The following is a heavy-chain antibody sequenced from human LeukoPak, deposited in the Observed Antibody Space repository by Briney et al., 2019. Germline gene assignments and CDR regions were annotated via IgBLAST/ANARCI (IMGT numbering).Heavy chain of an antibody. D-gene: IGHD2-2*01. CDR1: GFTFSSYS. J-gene: IGHJ6*04. CDR2: ISSSSSYI. Sequence: PGGSLRLSCAASGFTFSSYSMNWVRQAPGKGLEWVSSISSSSSYIYYADSVKGRFTISRDNAKDSLYLQMNSLRAEDTAVYYCDSMGCTGCSSSYSYYGMDVWGKGTTVTVSS. CDR3: DSMGCTGCSSSYSYYGMDV. V-gene: IGHV3-21*01.